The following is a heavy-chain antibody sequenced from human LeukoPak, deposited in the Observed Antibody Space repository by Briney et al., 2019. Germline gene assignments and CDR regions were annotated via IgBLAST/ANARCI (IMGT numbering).Heavy chain of an antibody. CDR2: IKTDGSEK. Sequence: PGGSLRLSCTASGFTFSSYWMSWVRQAPGKGLEWVANIKTDGSEKYYVDSVKGRFTISRDNAKNSLYLQMNSLRADDTAVYYCARDVYYPFDYWGQGTLVTASS. CDR1: GFTFSSYW. V-gene: IGHV3-7*01. D-gene: IGHD3-10*01. J-gene: IGHJ4*02. CDR3: ARDVYYPFDY.